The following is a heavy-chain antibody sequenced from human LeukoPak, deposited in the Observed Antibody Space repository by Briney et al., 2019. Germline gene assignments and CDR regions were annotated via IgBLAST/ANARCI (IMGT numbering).Heavy chain of an antibody. Sequence: ASVKGSCKASGYTFTSYYMHWVRQAPGQGVEWMGIISPSGVRTSYAQRFQGRVTMTRDTSTRTVSTALSRRRSEDTAVYSCASVPRSYYGSGSNYYGMDVWAQGTTVTVSS. CDR1: GYTFTSYY. CDR3: ASVPRSYYGSGSNYYGMDV. J-gene: IGHJ6*02. CDR2: ISPSGVRT. D-gene: IGHD3-10*01. V-gene: IGHV1-46*01.